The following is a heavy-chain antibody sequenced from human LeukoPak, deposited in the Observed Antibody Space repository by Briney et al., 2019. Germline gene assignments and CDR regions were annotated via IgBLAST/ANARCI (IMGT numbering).Heavy chain of an antibody. V-gene: IGHV3-30*18. CDR3: AKDWAPYCGGDCYFNY. J-gene: IGHJ4*02. D-gene: IGHD2-21*02. CDR1: GFSINNYG. CDR2: STSDKRNK. Sequence: AESLSLTCAVSGFSINNYGKHWVSRAPGKGVEWGAVSTSDKRNKNYAASVKGRFTISRDRSKNTLYLQMSSLRVEDTAVYYCAKDWAPYCGGDCYFNYWGQGTLVTVSS.